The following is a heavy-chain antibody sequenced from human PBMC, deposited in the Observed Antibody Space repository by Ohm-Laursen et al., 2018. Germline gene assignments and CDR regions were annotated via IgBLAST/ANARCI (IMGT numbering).Heavy chain of an antibody. CDR1: GFTFNNYA. V-gene: IGHV3-23*01. CDR2: VSDSGDST. CDR3: AKGQPILITFGGARMDV. Sequence: SLRLSCAASGFTFNNYAMSWVRQAPGKGLEWVSAVSDSGDSTYYADSVKGRFTISRDNSKNTLYLQMNSLRAEDTAGYYCAKGQPILITFGGARMDVWGQGTTVTVSS. D-gene: IGHD3-16*01. J-gene: IGHJ6*02.